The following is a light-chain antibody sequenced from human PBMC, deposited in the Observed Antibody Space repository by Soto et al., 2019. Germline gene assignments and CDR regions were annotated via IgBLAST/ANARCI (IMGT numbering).Light chain of an antibody. CDR1: QTVGRS. Sequence: EIVLTQSPATLSLSPGERATLSCRASQTVGRSLAWYQQKPGQAPRLLISDASNRATGIPARFSGSGSGTDFTLTISSLDSEDFAIYYCQQRYNWPLTFGQGTRLE. CDR2: DAS. CDR3: QQRYNWPLT. V-gene: IGKV3-11*01. J-gene: IGKJ5*01.